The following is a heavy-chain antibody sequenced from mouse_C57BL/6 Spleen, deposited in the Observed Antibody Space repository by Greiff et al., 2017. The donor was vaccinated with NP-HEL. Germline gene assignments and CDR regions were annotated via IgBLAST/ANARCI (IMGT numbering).Heavy chain of an antibody. CDR3: TGWTSGEARYAMDY. D-gene: IGHD2-3*01. CDR1: GYTFTDYE. J-gene: IGHJ4*01. V-gene: IGHV1-15*01. Sequence: QVQLQQSGAELVRPGASVTLSCKASGYTFTDYEMHWVKQTPVHGLEWIGAIDPETGGTAYTQKFKGKAILTADKSSSTDYMKLRSLTTEDSAVYYGTGWTSGEARYAMDYWGQGTSVTVSS. CDR2: IDPETGGT.